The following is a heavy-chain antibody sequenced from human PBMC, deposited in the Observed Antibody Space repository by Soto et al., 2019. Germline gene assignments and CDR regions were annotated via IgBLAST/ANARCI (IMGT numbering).Heavy chain of an antibody. CDR1: GITFSSIV. D-gene: IGHD2-15*01. CDR2: ISYDGNNK. CDR3: VKVFSGYFDD. V-gene: IGHV3-30-3*01. J-gene: IGHJ4*02. Sequence: GGSLRLSCVAFGITFSSIVLHWVRQAPGKGLEGVALISYDGNNKYHADSVKGRFTISRDNSKNTMYLQMNSLRAEDTAVYYCVKVFSGYFDDWGQGTLVTVSS.